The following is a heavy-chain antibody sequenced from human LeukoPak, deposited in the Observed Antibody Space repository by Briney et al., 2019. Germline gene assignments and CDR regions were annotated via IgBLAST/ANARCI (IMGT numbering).Heavy chain of an antibody. V-gene: IGHV5-51*01. Sequence: GESLKISCKASGYTFTSYWIGWVRQMPGKGLEWIGLIYPGESETRYSPSFQGQVSISVDKSISTAYLQWSSLKASDTAIHYCARLACNGGGCYSFDYWGQGTLVTVSS. CDR1: GYTFTSYW. J-gene: IGHJ4*02. CDR3: ARLACNGGGCYSFDY. CDR2: IYPGESET. D-gene: IGHD2-15*01.